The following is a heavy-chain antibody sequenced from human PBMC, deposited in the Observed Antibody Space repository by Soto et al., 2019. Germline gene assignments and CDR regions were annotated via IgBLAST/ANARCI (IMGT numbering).Heavy chain of an antibody. CDR3: ARGAYLNWFDP. Sequence: PGGSLRLSCAASGFTFSSYSMNWVRQAPGKGLEWVSYISSSSSTIYYADTVKGRFTISRDNAKNSLNLQMNSLRAEDTAVYYCARGAYLNWFDPWGQGTLVTVSS. V-gene: IGHV3-48*01. J-gene: IGHJ5*02. CDR2: ISSSSSTI. CDR1: GFTFSSYS.